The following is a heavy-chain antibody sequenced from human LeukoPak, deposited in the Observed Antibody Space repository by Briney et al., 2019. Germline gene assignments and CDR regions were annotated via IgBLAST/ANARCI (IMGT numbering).Heavy chain of an antibody. CDR2: IKSDGST. CDR3: ARAPSEIGGYYPEYFRH. J-gene: IGHJ1*01. CDR1: GFTFSSYW. V-gene: IGHV3-74*01. D-gene: IGHD3-22*01. Sequence: GGSLRLSCAASGFTFSSYWMHWVRQAPGKGLVWVSRIKSDGSTRYADSVKGRFTISRDNAKNTVSLQMNSLRAEDTGVYYCARAPSEIGGYYPEYFRHWGQGTLVTVS.